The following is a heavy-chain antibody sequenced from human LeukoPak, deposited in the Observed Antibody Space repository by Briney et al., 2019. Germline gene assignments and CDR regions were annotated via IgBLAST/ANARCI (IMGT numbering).Heavy chain of an antibody. CDR2: ISWNSGSI. Sequence: PGGSLRLSCAASGFTFDDYAMHWVRQAPGKGLEWVSGISWNSGSIGYADSVKGRFTISRDNAKNSLYLQMNSLRGEDTALYYCEKDILIRGVIIRTFGYWGQGTLVTVSS. CDR1: GFTFDDYA. V-gene: IGHV3-9*01. D-gene: IGHD3-10*01. J-gene: IGHJ4*02. CDR3: EKDILIRGVIIRTFGY.